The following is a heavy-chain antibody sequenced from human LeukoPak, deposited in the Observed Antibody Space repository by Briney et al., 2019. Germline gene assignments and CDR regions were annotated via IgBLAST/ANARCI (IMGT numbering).Heavy chain of an antibody. CDR2: ISYDGDDGSNI. Sequence: GGSLRLSCAASGFTFRSYAMHWVRQAPGKGLEWVAVISYDGDDGSNIYYADSVKGRFTISRDNSKNTLYLQMNSLRAEDTAVYYCAREILAGGATGTDAFDIWGQGTMVTVSS. V-gene: IGHV3-30*14. D-gene: IGHD1-26*01. J-gene: IGHJ3*02. CDR1: GFTFRSYA. CDR3: AREILAGGATGTDAFDI.